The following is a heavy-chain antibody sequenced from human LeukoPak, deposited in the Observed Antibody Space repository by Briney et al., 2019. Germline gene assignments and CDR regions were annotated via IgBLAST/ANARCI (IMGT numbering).Heavy chain of an antibody. CDR2: IWYDGSNK. V-gene: IGHV3-33*08. CDR1: GFTFSSNG. D-gene: IGHD3-16*01. J-gene: IGHJ6*02. Sequence: GGSLRLSCAASGFTFSSNGMHWVRQAPGKGLEWVAVIWYDGSNKYYADSVKGRFTISRDNSKNTLYLQMNSLRAEDTAVYYCARDTPKGLYYYGMDVWGQGTTVTVSS. CDR3: ARDTPKGLYYYGMDV.